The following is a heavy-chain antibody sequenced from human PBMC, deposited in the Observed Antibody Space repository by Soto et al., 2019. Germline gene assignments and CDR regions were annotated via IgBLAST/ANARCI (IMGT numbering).Heavy chain of an antibody. CDR2: ISAHNVNT. CDR3: ARGRYGDY. V-gene: IGHV1-18*01. J-gene: IGHJ4*02. CDR1: GYTFTSYG. D-gene: IGHD1-1*01. Sequence: QVHLVQSGAEVKKPGASVKVSCKGSGYTFTSYGITWVRQAPGQGLEWMGWISAHNVNTDYAQRLQGRVTVTRDPSTSTAYLELRSLRSDDTGVYYCARGRYGDYWGQGALVTVSS.